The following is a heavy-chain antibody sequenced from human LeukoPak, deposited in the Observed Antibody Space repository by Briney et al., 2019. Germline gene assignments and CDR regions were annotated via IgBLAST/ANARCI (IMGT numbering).Heavy chain of an antibody. D-gene: IGHD6-19*01. CDR3: AREESSGWFPHYYYYGMDV. CDR1: GFTFSSYA. Sequence: GGSLRLSYAASGFTFSSYAMHWVRQAPGKGLEWVAVISYDGSNKYYADSVKGRFTISRDNSKNTLYLQMNSLRAEDTAVYYCAREESSGWFPHYYYYGMDVWGKGTTVTVSS. CDR2: ISYDGSNK. V-gene: IGHV3-30*04. J-gene: IGHJ6*04.